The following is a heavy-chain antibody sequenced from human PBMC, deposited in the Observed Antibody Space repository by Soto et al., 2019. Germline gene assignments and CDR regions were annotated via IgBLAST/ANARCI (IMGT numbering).Heavy chain of an antibody. CDR2: INAGNGNT. Sequence: GASVKVSCKASGYTFTSYAMHWVRQAPGQRLEWMGWINAGNGNTKYSQKFQGRVTITRDTSASTAYMELSSLRSEDTAVYYCARSIAAAGTTWFDPWGQGTLVTVSS. J-gene: IGHJ5*02. V-gene: IGHV1-3*01. CDR3: ARSIAAAGTTWFDP. CDR1: GYTFTSYA. D-gene: IGHD6-13*01.